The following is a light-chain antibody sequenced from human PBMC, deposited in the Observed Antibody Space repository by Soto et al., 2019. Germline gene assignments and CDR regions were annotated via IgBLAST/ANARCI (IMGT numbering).Light chain of an antibody. CDR1: ESISGW. V-gene: IGKV1-5*01. CDR3: QQYNGYSL. CDR2: DAS. Sequence: DIRMTQSPSTLSASVGDRVTITCRASESISGWLAWYQQKPGKAPKLLIYDASSLESGVPSRFSGIGSGTEFTLSISSLQPDDSATYYCQQYNGYSLFGQGTKVDIK. J-gene: IGKJ1*01.